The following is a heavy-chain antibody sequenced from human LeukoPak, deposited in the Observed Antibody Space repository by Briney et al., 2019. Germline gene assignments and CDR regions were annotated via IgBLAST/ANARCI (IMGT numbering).Heavy chain of an antibody. J-gene: IGHJ6*03. CDR2: IYYSGST. CDR3: AVNYYDSSGYYLEDYYYMDV. CDR1: GGSISSYY. V-gene: IGHV4-59*01. D-gene: IGHD3-22*01. Sequence: PSETLSLTCTVSGGSISSYYWSWIRQPPGKGLEWIGYIYYSGSTNYNPSLKSRVAISVDTSKNQFSLKLSSVTAADTAVYYCAVNYYDSSGYYLEDYYYMDVWGKGTTVTVSS.